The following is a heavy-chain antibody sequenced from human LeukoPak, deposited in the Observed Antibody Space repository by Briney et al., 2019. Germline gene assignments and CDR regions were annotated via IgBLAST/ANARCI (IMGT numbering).Heavy chain of an antibody. J-gene: IGHJ4*02. D-gene: IGHD3-9*01. CDR3: ARSIGLRYFDWLPEYY. CDR1: GYTFTSYD. Sequence: ASVKVSCKASGYTFTSYDIYWVRQATGQGLEWMGWMNPNSGNTGYAQKLQGRVTMTRNTSISTAYMELSSLRSEDTAVYFCARSIGLRYFDWLPEYYWGQGTLVTVSS. V-gene: IGHV1-8*01. CDR2: MNPNSGNT.